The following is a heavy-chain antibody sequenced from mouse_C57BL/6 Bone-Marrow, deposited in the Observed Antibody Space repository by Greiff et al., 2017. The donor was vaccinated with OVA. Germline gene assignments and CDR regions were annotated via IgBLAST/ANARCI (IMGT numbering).Heavy chain of an antibody. CDR2: IYPGGGST. CDR3: ARSASTTVVAPYFDY. J-gene: IGHJ2*01. Sequence: QVQLQQPGAELVKPGASVKMSCKASGYTFTSYWITWVKQRPGQGLEWIGDIYPGGGSTNYNEKFKSKATLTLDPSSSTAYMQLSSLTAEDSAVYYGARSASTTVVAPYFDYWGQGTTLTVSS. D-gene: IGHD1-1*01. CDR1: GYTFTSYW. V-gene: IGHV1-55*01.